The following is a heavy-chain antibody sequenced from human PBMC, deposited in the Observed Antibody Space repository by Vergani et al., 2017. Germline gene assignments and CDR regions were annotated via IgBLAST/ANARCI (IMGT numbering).Heavy chain of an antibody. J-gene: IGHJ5*02. V-gene: IGHV3-23*01. D-gene: IGHD3-3*01. CDR1: GFTFSSYA. CDR2: ISGSGGST. CDR3: AKHYDFWSGYP. Sequence: EVQLLESGGGLVQPGGSLRLSCAASGFTFSSYAMSWVRQAPGEGLEWVSTISGSGGSTYYADSVKGRFTISRDNSKNTLYLQMNSLRAEDTAVYYCAKHYDFWSGYPWGQGTLVTVSS.